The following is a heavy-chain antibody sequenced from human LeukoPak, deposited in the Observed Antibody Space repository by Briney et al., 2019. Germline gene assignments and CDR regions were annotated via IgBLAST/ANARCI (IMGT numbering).Heavy chain of an antibody. V-gene: IGHV5-51*01. Sequence: GESLKISCKGSGYSFTSYWIGWVRQMPGKDLEWMGIIYPGDSDTRYSPSFQGQVTISADKSISTAYLQWSSLKASDTAMYYCLRHAIGVIPAATYYYYYYYMDVWGKGTTVTVSS. CDR2: IYPGDSDT. CDR1: GYSFTSYW. D-gene: IGHD2-2*01. J-gene: IGHJ6*03. CDR3: LRHAIGVIPAATYYYYYYYMDV.